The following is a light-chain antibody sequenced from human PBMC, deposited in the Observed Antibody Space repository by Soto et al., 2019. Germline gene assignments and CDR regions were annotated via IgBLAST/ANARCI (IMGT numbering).Light chain of an antibody. CDR3: AAWDDSLNGRGV. Sequence: QSVLTQPPSASGTPGQRVTISCSGSYSNIGSNTVNWYQQFPGAAPKLIISTNNQRPSGVPDRFSGSKSGTSASLTITGLQSDDDAVYYCAAWDDSLNGRGVFGGGTKLTVL. J-gene: IGLJ3*02. CDR1: YSNIGSNT. V-gene: IGLV1-44*01. CDR2: TNN.